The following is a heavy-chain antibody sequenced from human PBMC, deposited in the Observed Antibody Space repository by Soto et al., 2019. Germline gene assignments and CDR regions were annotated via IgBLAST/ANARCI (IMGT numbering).Heavy chain of an antibody. V-gene: IGHV3-33*01. CDR3: ARDNDIVVVPAAISYYGMDV. CDR2: IWYDGSNK. J-gene: IGHJ6*02. D-gene: IGHD2-2*01. CDR1: GFTFSSYG. Sequence: PGGSLRLSCAASGFTFSSYGMHWVRQAPGEGLEWVAVIWYDGSNKYYADSVKGRFTISRDNSKNTLYLQMNSLRAEDTAVYYCARDNDIVVVPAAISYYGMDVWGQGTTVTVSS.